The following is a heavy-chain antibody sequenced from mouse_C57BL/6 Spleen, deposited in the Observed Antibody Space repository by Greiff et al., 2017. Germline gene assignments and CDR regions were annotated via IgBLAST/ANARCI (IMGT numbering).Heavy chain of an antibody. V-gene: IGHV1-82*01. CDR1: GYAFSSSW. Sequence: VQLQQSGPELVKPGASVKISCKASGYAFSSSWMNWVKQRPGKGLEWIGRIYPGDGDTNYNGKFKGKATLTADKSSSTAYMQLSSLTSEDSAVYFCAKHYYGSSPHFDYWGQGTTLTVSS. CDR3: AKHYYGSSPHFDY. J-gene: IGHJ2*01. CDR2: IYPGDGDT. D-gene: IGHD1-1*01.